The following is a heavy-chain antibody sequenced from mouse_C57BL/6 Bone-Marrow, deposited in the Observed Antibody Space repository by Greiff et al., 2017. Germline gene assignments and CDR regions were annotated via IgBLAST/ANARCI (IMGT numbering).Heavy chain of an antibody. J-gene: IGHJ4*01. CDR2: IRSKSNNYAT. V-gene: IGHV10-1*01. Sequence: EVKLVESGGGLVQPKGSLKLSCAASGFSFNTYAMNWVRQAPGKGLEWVARIRSKSNNYATYYADSVKDRFTSSRDDSESMLYLQMNNLKTADTAMYDCVRHGKYAMDYWGQGTSVTVSS. CDR3: VRHGKYAMDY. CDR1: GFSFNTYA.